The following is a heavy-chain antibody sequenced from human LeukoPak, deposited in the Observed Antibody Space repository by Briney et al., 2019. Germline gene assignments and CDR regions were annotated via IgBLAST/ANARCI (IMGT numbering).Heavy chain of an antibody. CDR2: IFYSGST. CDR3: ARVWGYDSSGYHYWYFDL. J-gene: IGHJ2*01. V-gene: IGHV4-39*01. D-gene: IGHD3-22*01. Sequence: SETLSLTCTVSGGSISSSSYYWGWIRQPPGKGLEWIGSIFYSGSTYYNPSLKSRVTISVDTSKSQFSLNLTSVTAADTAVYYCARVWGYDSSGYHYWYFDLWGRGTLVTVSS. CDR1: GGSISSSSYY.